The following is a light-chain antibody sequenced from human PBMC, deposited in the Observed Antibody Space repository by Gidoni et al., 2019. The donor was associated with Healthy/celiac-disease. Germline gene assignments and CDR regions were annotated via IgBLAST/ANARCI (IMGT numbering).Light chain of an antibody. CDR1: QSISNW. CDR3: QQYNRYWT. Sequence: DIQMTPSPSTLSASVGDRVTIPCRASQSISNWLAWYQQKPGKAPKRLIYKASSLESGVPARFSGSGSGTEFTRTISSLQPDDFATYYCQQYNRYWTFXQXTKVEIK. V-gene: IGKV1-5*03. CDR2: KAS. J-gene: IGKJ1*01.